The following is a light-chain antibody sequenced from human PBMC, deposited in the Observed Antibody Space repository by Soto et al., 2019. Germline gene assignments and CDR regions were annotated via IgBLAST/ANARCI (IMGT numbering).Light chain of an antibody. V-gene: IGKV4-1*01. Sequence: DIVMTQSPDSLAVSLGERATINCKSSQSVLYSSNNKNYLAWYQQKPGQPPKLLLYWASTRESGVPDRFSGSGSGTDFTITISSLQAEDVAVYYCQQYYSTPPLSFGQGTKVEIK. CDR2: WAS. J-gene: IGKJ1*01. CDR3: QQYYSTPPLS. CDR1: QSVLYSSNNKNY.